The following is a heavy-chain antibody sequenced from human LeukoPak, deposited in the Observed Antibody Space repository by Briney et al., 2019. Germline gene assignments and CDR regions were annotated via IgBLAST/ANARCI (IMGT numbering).Heavy chain of an antibody. D-gene: IGHD3-22*01. Sequence: SETLSLTCTGSGASISSYSWNWIRQPAGKGPEWLGRIYSRGTTNYNPSLKSRVTMSVDKTKNQFSLKLDSVTAADTAVYDCARDYYDNSGHYPFDSWGQGTLVTVSS. J-gene: IGHJ4*02. CDR1: GASISSYS. V-gene: IGHV4-4*07. CDR3: ARDYYDNSGHYPFDS. CDR2: IYSRGTT.